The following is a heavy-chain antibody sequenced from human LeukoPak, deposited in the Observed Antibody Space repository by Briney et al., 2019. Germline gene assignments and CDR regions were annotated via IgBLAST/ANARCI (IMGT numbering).Heavy chain of an antibody. V-gene: IGHV3-21*04. CDR2: IGSTNNYI. CDR3: AIDPNWGTHS. Sequence: GGSLRLSCAASGFTFSTYSMNWVRQAPGKGLEWVSYIGSTNNYIYYADSVKGRFTISRDNAKDSLYLQMNSLRAEDTAVYYCAIDPNWGTHSWGQGVLVTVSS. D-gene: IGHD7-27*01. CDR1: GFTFSTYS. J-gene: IGHJ4*02.